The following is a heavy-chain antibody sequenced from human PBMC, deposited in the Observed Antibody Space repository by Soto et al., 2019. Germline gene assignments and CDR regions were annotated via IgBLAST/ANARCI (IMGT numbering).Heavy chain of an antibody. V-gene: IGHV1-8*01. D-gene: IGHD3-3*01. Sequence: QVQLVQSGAEVKKPGASVKVSCKASGYTFTSYDINWVRQATGQGLEWMGWMNPNSGNTGYAQKFQGRVTMTRNTARSTAYKELSSLRSEDTAVYYCARPTYYDFWSGYPPSDGMDVWGQGTTVTVSS. CDR3: ARPTYYDFWSGYPPSDGMDV. J-gene: IGHJ6*02. CDR2: MNPNSGNT. CDR1: GYTFTSYD.